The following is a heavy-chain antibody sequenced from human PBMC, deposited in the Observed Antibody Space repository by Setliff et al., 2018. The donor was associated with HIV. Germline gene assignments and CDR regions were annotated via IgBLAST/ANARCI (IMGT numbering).Heavy chain of an antibody. Sequence: SETLSLTCSVSGDSISRHNWSWIRRPAGKGLEWIGRIFTSGTINTNLSLRSRLTMSVDTSKNQFSLRLSSVTAADTAVYYCVRQHGDYAFGSWGQGTLVTVSS. J-gene: IGHJ5*01. CDR3: VRQHGDYAFGS. CDR2: IFTSGTI. CDR1: GDSISRHN. V-gene: IGHV4-4*07. D-gene: IGHD4-17*01.